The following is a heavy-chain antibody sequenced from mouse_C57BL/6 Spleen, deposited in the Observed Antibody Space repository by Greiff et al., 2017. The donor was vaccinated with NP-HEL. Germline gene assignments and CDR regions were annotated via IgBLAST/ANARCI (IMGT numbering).Heavy chain of an antibody. CDR3: AGADSKRAMLMDY. J-gene: IGHJ4*01. V-gene: IGHV1-7*01. D-gene: IGHD2-5*01. Sequence: LVESGAELAKPGASVKLSCKASGYTFTSYWMHWVKQRPGQGLEWIGYINPSSGYTKYNQKFKDKATLTADKSSSTAYMQLSSLTYEDSAVYYCAGADSKRAMLMDYWGQGTSVTVSS. CDR1: GYTFTSYW. CDR2: INPSSGYT.